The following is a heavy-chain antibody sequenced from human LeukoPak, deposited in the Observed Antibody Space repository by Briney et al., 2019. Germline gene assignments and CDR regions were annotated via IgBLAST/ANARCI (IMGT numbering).Heavy chain of an antibody. J-gene: IGHJ4*02. CDR2: ISSSSSYI. V-gene: IGHV3-21*01. CDR1: GFTFSSYS. Sequence: GGSLRLSCAASGFTFSSYSMNWVRQAPGKGLEWVSSISSSSSYIYYADSVKGRFTTSRDNAKNSLYLQMNSLRAEDTAVYYCAAHYGGNPDPFDYWGQGTLVTVSS. CDR3: AAHYGGNPDPFDY. D-gene: IGHD4-23*01.